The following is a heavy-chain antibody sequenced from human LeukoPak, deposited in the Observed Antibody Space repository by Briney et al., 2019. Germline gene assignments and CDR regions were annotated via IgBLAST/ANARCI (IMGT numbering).Heavy chain of an antibody. CDR2: INHSGST. J-gene: IGHJ5*02. D-gene: IGHD6-19*01. V-gene: IGHV4-34*01. CDR3: ARHVYSSGHDLFDP. CDR1: GGSFSGYY. Sequence: PSETLSLTCAVYGGSFSGYYWSWIRQPPGKGLECIGEINHSGSTNYNPSLKSRITISVDTSKNQFSLKLSSVTAADTAVHYCARHVYSSGHDLFDPWGQGTLVTVSS.